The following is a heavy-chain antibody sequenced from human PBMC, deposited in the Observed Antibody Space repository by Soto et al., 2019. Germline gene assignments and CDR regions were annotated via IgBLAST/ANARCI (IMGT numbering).Heavy chain of an antibody. CDR3: AKGLPERRSAYYRYNWFDP. D-gene: IGHD3-3*01. CDR2: ISGSGGST. Sequence: EVPLLESGGGSVQPGKSLRLSCAASGFTFSSYAMSWVRQAPGKGLEWVSVISGSGGSTYYADSVKGRFTISRDNSKNTLYLQMNNLRAKDTAVYYCAKGLPERRSAYYRYNWFDPWGQGTLVTVSS. J-gene: IGHJ5*02. V-gene: IGHV3-23*01. CDR1: GFTFSSYA.